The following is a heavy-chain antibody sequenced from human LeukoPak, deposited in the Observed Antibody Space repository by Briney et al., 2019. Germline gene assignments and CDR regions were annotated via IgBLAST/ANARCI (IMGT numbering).Heavy chain of an antibody. CDR3: ASIHLGELSFDY. J-gene: IGHJ4*02. D-gene: IGHD3-16*02. V-gene: IGHV4-59*12. CDR2: IYYSGST. Sequence: KSSETLSLTCTVSGGSISSYYWSWIRQPPGKGLEWIGYIYYSGSTNYNPSLKSRVTISVDTSKNQFSLKLSSVTAADTAVYYCASIHLGELSFDYWGQGTLVTVSS. CDR1: GGSISSYY.